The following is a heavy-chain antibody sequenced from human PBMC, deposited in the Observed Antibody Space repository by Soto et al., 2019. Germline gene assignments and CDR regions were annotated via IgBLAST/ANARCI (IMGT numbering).Heavy chain of an antibody. V-gene: IGHV5-51*01. J-gene: IGHJ4*02. Sequence: GESLKISCEVSGYSFTNYWIAWVRQVPGKGLEWMGILYPGDSDIRYSPSFQGQVIISADKSIGTAYLHWTSLKASDTAMYYCARTYSSVIHNIDYWGRGTLVTVSS. D-gene: IGHD6-25*01. CDR2: LYPGDSDI. CDR3: ARTYSSVIHNIDY. CDR1: GYSFTNYW.